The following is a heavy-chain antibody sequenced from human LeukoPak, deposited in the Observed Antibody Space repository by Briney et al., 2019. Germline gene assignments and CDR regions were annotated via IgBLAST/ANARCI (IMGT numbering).Heavy chain of an antibody. CDR2: IKGKIDGGTT. D-gene: IGHD6-25*01. CDR1: GLTFSNAW. J-gene: IGHJ4*02. Sequence: PGGSLRLSCAVSGLTFSNAWMSWVRQAPGKGLEWVGRIKGKIDGGTTDYAAPVKGRFTISRDDSKTTLFLEMNSLRAEDTAVYYCAREERPFYFDYWGQGTLVTVSS. CDR3: AREERPFYFDY. V-gene: IGHV3-15*01.